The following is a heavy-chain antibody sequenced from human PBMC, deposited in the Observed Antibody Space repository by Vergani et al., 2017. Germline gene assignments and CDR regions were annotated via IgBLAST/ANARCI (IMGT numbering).Heavy chain of an antibody. CDR1: GFAFSSYE. D-gene: IGHD5-18*01. V-gene: IGHV3-48*03. Sequence: EVQLVETGGGLIQPGGSLRLSCAASGFAFSSYEMNWVRQAPGKGLEWVSYISSSGSTIYYADSVKGRFTISRDNAKNSLYLQMNSLRAEDTAVYYCAGWRYSGGYYFDYWGQGTLVTVSS. J-gene: IGHJ4*02. CDR3: AGWRYSGGYYFDY. CDR2: ISSSGSTI.